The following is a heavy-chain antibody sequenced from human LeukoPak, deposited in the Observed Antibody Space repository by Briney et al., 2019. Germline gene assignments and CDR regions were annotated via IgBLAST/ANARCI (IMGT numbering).Heavy chain of an antibody. CDR2: IISIFGTA. V-gene: IGHV1-69*05. CDR1: GGTFSSYT. J-gene: IGHJ4*02. Sequence: SVKVSCKASGGTFSSYTISWVRQAPGQGLEWMGRIISIFGTANYAQKFQGRVTIPTDESTSTAYMELSSLRSEDTAVYYCARDLGPEGYFDYWGQGTLVTVSS. CDR3: ARDLGPEGYFDY. D-gene: IGHD7-27*01.